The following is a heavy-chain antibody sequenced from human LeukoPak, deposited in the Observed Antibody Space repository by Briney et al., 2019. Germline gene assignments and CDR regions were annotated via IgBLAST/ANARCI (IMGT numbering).Heavy chain of an antibody. CDR2: ISYDGSNK. Sequence: QPGGSLRLSCAASGFTFSSYAMHWVRQAPGKGLEWVAVISYDGSNKYYADSVEGRFTVSRDNSKNTLYLQMNSLRAEDTAVYYCARDTTVKSYYYYGMDVWGQGTTVTVSS. J-gene: IGHJ6*02. V-gene: IGHV3-30-3*01. CDR1: GFTFSSYA. D-gene: IGHD4-17*01. CDR3: ARDTTVKSYYYYGMDV.